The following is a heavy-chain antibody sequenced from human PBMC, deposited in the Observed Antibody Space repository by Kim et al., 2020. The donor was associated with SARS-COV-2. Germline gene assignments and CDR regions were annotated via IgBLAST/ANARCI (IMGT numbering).Heavy chain of an antibody. D-gene: IGHD3-9*01. J-gene: IGHJ4*02. Sequence: SLHCRFTISRDNPKNTLYLQMNSLRAEDTAVYYCARGYYDILTGYQDYWGQGTLVTVSS. V-gene: IGHV3-53*01. CDR3: ARGYYDILTGYQDY.